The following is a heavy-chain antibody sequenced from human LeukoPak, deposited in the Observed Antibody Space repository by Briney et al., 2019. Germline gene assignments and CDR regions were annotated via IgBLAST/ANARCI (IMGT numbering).Heavy chain of an antibody. CDR3: AKDHYRSGLSADY. J-gene: IGHJ4*02. V-gene: IGHV3-23*01. D-gene: IGHD6-19*01. CDR1: GFTFSNYG. CDR2: ISDSGGST. Sequence: GGSLRLSCAASGFTFSNYGMSWVRQAPGKGPEWVSGISDSGGSTNYADSVKGRFTISRDNSKSTLYLQMNSLRAEDTAVYYCAKDHYRSGLSADYWGQGTLVTVSS.